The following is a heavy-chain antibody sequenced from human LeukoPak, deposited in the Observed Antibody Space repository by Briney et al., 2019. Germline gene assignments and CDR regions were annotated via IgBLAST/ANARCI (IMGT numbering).Heavy chain of an antibody. J-gene: IGHJ2*01. D-gene: IGHD2-15*01. V-gene: IGHV4-31*03. CDR2: IYFSSTT. Sequence: SQTLSLTCTVSGASINSGGFYWTWIRQHPEKGLEWIGYIYFSSTTYYNPSLKSRVTMSVDTSMNQFSLKLNSVTAADTAVYYCARGRLLTNWYFDLWGRGALVTVSA. CDR3: ARGRLLTNWYFDL. CDR1: GASINSGGFY.